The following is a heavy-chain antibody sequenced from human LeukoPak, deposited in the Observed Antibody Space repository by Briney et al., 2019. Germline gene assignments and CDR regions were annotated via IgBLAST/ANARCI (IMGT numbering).Heavy chain of an antibody. CDR3: AKDQGRFLEWLFPSWFDP. CDR2: ISGSGGST. V-gene: IGHV3-23*01. D-gene: IGHD3-3*01. CDR1: GFTFSSYA. Sequence: GGSLRLSCAASGFTFSSYAMSWVRQAPGKGLEWVSAISGSGGSTYYADSVKGRFTISRDNSKNTLYLQMNSLRAEDTAVYYCAKDQGRFLEWLFPSWFDPWGQGTLVTVSS. J-gene: IGHJ5*02.